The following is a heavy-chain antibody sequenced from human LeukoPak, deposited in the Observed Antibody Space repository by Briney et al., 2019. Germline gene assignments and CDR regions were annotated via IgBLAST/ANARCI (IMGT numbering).Heavy chain of an antibody. CDR2: INSDGSST. J-gene: IGHJ6*02. D-gene: IGHD3-3*01. CDR3: AREKVDITIFGVGSYYYYYGMDV. V-gene: IGHV3-74*01. CDR1: GFTFSSYW. Sequence: PGGSLTLSCAASGFTFSSYWMHWVRQAPGKGLVWVSRINSDGSSTSYADPVKGRFTISRDNAKNTLYLQMNSLRAEDTAVYYCAREKVDITIFGVGSYYYYYGMDVWGQGTTVTVSS.